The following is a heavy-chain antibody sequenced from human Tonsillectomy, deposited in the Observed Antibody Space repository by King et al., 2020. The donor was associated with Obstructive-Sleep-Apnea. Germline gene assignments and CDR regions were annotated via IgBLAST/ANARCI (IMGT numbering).Heavy chain of an antibody. CDR1: NGSISDSY. D-gene: IGHD6-13*01. Sequence: QLQESGPGLLKPLETLSLICTVSNGSISDSYWSWIRQTPGRGLEWIAYVSHTGNTHYNPSLRSRTTLSVGMSRNQFSLNLNSVTTSDTAVYYCVRRSTNGRGNWFDPWGQGTLVTVSS. V-gene: IGHV4-59*01. CDR3: VRRSTNGRGNWFDP. J-gene: IGHJ5*02. CDR2: VSHTGNT.